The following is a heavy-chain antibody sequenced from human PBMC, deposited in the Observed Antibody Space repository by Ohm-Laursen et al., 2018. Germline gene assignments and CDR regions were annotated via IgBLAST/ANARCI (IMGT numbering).Heavy chain of an antibody. J-gene: IGHJ6*02. V-gene: IGHV3-53*01. D-gene: IGHD6-19*01. Sequence: SLRLSCAASGFTVSSNYMSWVRQAPGKGLEWVSVIYSGGSTYYADSVKGRFTISRDNSKNTLYLQMNSLRAEDTAVYYCATPGVMAVAGQLEYGMDVWGQGTTVTVSS. CDR3: ATPGVMAVAGQLEYGMDV. CDR2: IYSGGST. CDR1: GFTVSSNY.